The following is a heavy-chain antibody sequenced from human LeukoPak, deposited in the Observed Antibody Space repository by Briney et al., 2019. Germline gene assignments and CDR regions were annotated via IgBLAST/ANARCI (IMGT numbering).Heavy chain of an antibody. J-gene: IGHJ4*02. CDR1: GYTFTTFG. V-gene: IGHV1-18*01. CDR2: ISPYNGNT. CDR3: ARDKGRAYSYGYVDY. Sequence: ASVKVSCKTSGYTFTTFGINWVRQAPGQALEWMGWISPYNGNTNYAQKLQGRVTMTTDTSTNTAYMELRSLRSDDTAVYYCARDKGRAYSYGYVDYWGQGTLVTVS. D-gene: IGHD5-18*01.